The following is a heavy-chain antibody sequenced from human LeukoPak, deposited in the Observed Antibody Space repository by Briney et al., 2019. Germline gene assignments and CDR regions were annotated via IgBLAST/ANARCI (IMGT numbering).Heavy chain of an antibody. D-gene: IGHD3-10*01. CDR3: ARDSGTTGEVKFDP. CDR1: GGSINSY. CDR2: ISGSGTI. Sequence: SETLSLTCTVSGGSINSYWSWIRRPAGKGLEWIGRISGSGTITYNPALQRRLSISIDTSKNQYSLKLMSVTAADTAVYYCARDSGTTGEVKFDPWGQGTLVTVSS. V-gene: IGHV4-4*07. J-gene: IGHJ5*02.